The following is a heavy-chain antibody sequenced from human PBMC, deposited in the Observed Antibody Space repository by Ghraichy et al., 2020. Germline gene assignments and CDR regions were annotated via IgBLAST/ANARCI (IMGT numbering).Heavy chain of an antibody. J-gene: IGHJ6*04. V-gene: IGHV3-15*07. D-gene: IGHD5-24*01. CDR1: GISFANAW. CDR3: TILHNYHLTV. Sequence: GGSLRLSCAGSGISFANAWMNWVRQAPGKGLERVGRISPKAAGATVSYAGTVKGRFTIARDDSEDKLYLQMNSLKTEDTGIYYCTILHNYHLTVWGTGTTVTVSS. CDR2: ISPKAAGATV.